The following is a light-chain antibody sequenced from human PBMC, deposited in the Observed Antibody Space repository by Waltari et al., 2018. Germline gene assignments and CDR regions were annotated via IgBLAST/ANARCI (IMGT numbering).Light chain of an antibody. CDR2: WAS. Sequence: DIVMTQSPDSLAVSLGERATIHCKSSQTVLYRDNNKNYLTWYQQKPGQPPKLLFSWASIRESGVPDRLSASGSGTDFTLTISSLQAEDVAVYYCHQHYTTPWTFGQGTRV. CDR1: QTVLYRDNNKNY. CDR3: HQHYTTPWT. J-gene: IGKJ1*01. V-gene: IGKV4-1*01.